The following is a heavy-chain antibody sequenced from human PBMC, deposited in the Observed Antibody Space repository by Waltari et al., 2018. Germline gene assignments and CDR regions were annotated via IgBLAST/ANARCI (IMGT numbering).Heavy chain of an antibody. V-gene: IGHV3-23*01. CDR1: GFTFSIFG. J-gene: IGHJ5*02. Sequence: EVQLLESGGGLVQPGGSLRLSCAASGFTFSIFGMSGVRQAPGKGLEWVSSISDSGGSTYFADSVKGRFTISRDNYNNTLYLQMNSLRGEDTAVYYCAKDLGRYEVRGISTWGQGARVTVSS. CDR3: AKDLGRYEVRGIST. D-gene: IGHD3-10*01. CDR2: ISDSGGST.